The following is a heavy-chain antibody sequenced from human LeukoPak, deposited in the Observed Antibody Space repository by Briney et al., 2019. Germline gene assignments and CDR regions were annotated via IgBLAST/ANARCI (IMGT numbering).Heavy chain of an antibody. V-gene: IGHV3-23*01. CDR1: GFTFSSYA. Sequence: PGGSLRLSCAASGFTFSSYAMSWVRQAPGKGLEWVSAISGSGGSTYYADSVKGRFTISRDNSKNSLYLQMNSLRAEDTAVYYCARETLDYDFWSGGAVHFDYWGQGTLVTVSS. CDR2: ISGSGGST. J-gene: IGHJ4*02. D-gene: IGHD3-3*01. CDR3: ARETLDYDFWSGGAVHFDY.